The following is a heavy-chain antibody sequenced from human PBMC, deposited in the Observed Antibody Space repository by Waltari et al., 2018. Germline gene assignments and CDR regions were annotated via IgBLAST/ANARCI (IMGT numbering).Heavy chain of an antibody. CDR2: AFFDGIKT. D-gene: IGHD3-10*01. CDR1: GFSLSNFG. J-gene: IGHJ5*02. V-gene: IGHV3-30*18. Sequence: QVQLVESGGGVVQPGMSLRLSCAASGFSLSNFGMPWVRQAPGKGLEWVGLAFFDGIKTDYADSVRGRFTISRDNSKNTLYLDINNLRVDDTGIYYCAKDAFGNTYLDHWGQGTVVTVSS. CDR3: AKDAFGNTYLDH.